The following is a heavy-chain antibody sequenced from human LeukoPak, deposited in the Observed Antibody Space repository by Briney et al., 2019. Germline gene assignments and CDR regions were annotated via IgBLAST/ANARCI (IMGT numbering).Heavy chain of an antibody. V-gene: IGHV3-64*01. CDR1: GFTFSSYA. CDR2: ININGGGT. CDR3: ARENYYDNSGKYFDY. J-gene: IGHJ4*02. D-gene: IGHD3-22*01. Sequence: GGSLRLSCAASGFTFSSYAMHWVRQAPGKGLEYVSAININGGGTYYANSVKGRFTISRDNSKNTLYLQMGSLRAEDMAVYYCARENYYDNSGKYFDYWGQGTLVTVSS.